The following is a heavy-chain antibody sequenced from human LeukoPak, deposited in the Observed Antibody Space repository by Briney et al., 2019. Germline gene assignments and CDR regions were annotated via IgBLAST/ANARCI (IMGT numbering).Heavy chain of an antibody. CDR2: INHSGST. Sequence: PSETLSLTCAVYGGSFSGYYWSWIRQPPGKGLEWIGEINHSGSTNYNPSLKSRVTISVGTSKNQFSLKLSSVTAADTAVYYCARGVGYYYDSSGYYYFDYWGQGTLVTVSS. V-gene: IGHV4-34*01. J-gene: IGHJ4*02. CDR1: GGSFSGYY. D-gene: IGHD3-22*01. CDR3: ARGVGYYYDSSGYYYFDY.